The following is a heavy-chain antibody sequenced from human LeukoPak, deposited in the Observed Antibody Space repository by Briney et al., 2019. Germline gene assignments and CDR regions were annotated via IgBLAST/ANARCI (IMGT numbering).Heavy chain of an antibody. CDR1: GYTFTSYY. CDR3: ARSLGYCSYTSCSQVYYFDY. Sequence: AASVKVSCKASGYTFTSYYMHWVRQAPGQGLEWMGIINPSGGSTSYAQKFQGRVTMTRDTSTSTVYMELSSLRSDDTAVYYCARSLGYCSYTSCSQVYYFDYWGQGTVVTVSS. CDR2: INPSGGST. V-gene: IGHV1-46*01. J-gene: IGHJ4*02. D-gene: IGHD2-2*01.